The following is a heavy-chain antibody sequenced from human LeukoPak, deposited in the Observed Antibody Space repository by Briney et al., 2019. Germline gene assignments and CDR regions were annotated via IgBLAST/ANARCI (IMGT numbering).Heavy chain of an antibody. CDR2: INAGNGNT. V-gene: IGHV1-3*01. CDR3: ARAYYDILTGRPEGFDAFDI. Sequence: ASVKVSCKASGYTFTSYAMHWVRQAPGQRLEWMGWINAGNGNTEYSQKFQGRVTITRDTSASTAYMELSSLRSEDTAVYYCARAYYDILTGRPEGFDAFDIWGQGTMVTVSS. CDR1: GYTFTSYA. D-gene: IGHD3-9*01. J-gene: IGHJ3*02.